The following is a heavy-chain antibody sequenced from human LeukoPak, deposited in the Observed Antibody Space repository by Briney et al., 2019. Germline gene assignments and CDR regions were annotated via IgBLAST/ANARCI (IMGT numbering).Heavy chain of an antibody. CDR2: IYYSGNT. CDR3: ARRRHVGYYGSGSYRPPYYYYYGMDV. Sequence: PSETLSLTCTVSGGSISSSSYYWGWIRQPPGKGLEWIVSIYYSGNTHSNPSLKSRVTISVDTSKNQFSLKLSSVTAADTAVYYSARRRHVGYYGSGSYRPPYYYYYGMDVWGQGTTVTVSS. CDR1: GGSISSSSYY. J-gene: IGHJ6*02. V-gene: IGHV4-39*01. D-gene: IGHD3-10*01.